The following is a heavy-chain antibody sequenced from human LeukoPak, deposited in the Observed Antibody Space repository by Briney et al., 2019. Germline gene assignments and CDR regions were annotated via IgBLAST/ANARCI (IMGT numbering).Heavy chain of an antibody. D-gene: IGHD3-10*01. CDR3: ARGPSGSYYEPFDY. CDR1: GFTFSSYD. V-gene: IGHV3-30*03. J-gene: IGHJ4*02. Sequence: GGSLRLSCAASGFTFSSYDMHWVRQAPGKGLEWVAVISYDGSNKYYGDSVKGRFTISRDNSKNTLYLQMNSLRAEDTAVYYCARGPSGSYYEPFDYWGQGTLVTVSS. CDR2: ISYDGSNK.